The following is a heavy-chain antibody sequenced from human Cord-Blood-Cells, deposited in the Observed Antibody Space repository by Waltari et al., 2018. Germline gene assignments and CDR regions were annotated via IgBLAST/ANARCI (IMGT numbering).Heavy chain of an antibody. J-gene: IGHJ6*03. Sequence: VRQAPGKGLEWVANIKQDGSEKYYVDSVKDRFTISRDNAKNSLYLQMNSLRAEDTAVYYCARDLDYYYYYYMDVWGKGTTVTVSS. CDR3: ARDLDYYYYYYMDV. V-gene: IGHV3-7*01. CDR2: IKQDGSEK.